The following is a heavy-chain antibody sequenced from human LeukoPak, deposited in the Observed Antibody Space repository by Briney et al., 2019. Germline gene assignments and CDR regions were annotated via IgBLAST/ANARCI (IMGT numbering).Heavy chain of an antibody. V-gene: IGHV1-46*01. CDR3: ARDHHWDLQLRYFDWLSSGNWFDP. Sequence: ASVKVSCKASGYTFTSYYMHWVGQAPGQGLEWMGIINPSGGSTSYAQKFQGRVTMTRDTSTSTVYMELSSLRSEDTAVYYCARDHHWDLQLRYFDWLSSGNWFDPWGQGTLVTVSS. CDR2: INPSGGST. J-gene: IGHJ5*02. D-gene: IGHD3-9*01. CDR1: GYTFTSYY.